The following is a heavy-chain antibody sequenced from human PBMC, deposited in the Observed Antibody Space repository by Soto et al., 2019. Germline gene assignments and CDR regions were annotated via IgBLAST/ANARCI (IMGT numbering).Heavy chain of an antibody. J-gene: IGHJ4*02. CDR1: GYTFTSYY. Sequence: ASVKVSCKASGYTFTSYYMNWVRQAPGQGLEWLGIINPSGGYTTYAQRFLGRVTMTSDTSPSTVNMELCSLTSEDTAVYYCARGGGIVVVTAPYGHWGQGTLVTVSS. CDR2: INPSGGYT. CDR3: ARGGGIVVVTAPYGH. V-gene: IGHV1-46*03. D-gene: IGHD2-21*02.